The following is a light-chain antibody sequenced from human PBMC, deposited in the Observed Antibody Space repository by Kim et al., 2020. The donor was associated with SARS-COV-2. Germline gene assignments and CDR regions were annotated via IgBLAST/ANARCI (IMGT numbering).Light chain of an antibody. J-gene: IGLJ2*01. CDR1: SSDIGGYNY. CDR2: DVS. V-gene: IGLV2-11*03. Sequence: GQSVTMSCIGTSSDIGGYNYVSWYQQYPGKAPKLIIYDVSQRHSGVPDRFSGSKSGNTASLTISGLQAEDEADYHCCSYAGTYTLIFGGGTQLTVL. CDR3: CSYAGTYTLI.